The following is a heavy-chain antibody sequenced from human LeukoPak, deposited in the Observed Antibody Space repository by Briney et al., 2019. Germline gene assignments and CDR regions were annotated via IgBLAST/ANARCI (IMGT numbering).Heavy chain of an antibody. Sequence: PSETLSLTCAVYGGSFSGYYWSWIRQPPGKGLEWIGEINHSGSTNYNPSLKSRVTISVDTSKNQFSLKLSSVTAADTAVYYCARDTFGGSGSYELNWFDPWGQGTLVTVSS. V-gene: IGHV4-34*01. CDR3: ARDTFGGSGSYELNWFDP. D-gene: IGHD3-10*01. CDR2: INHSGST. J-gene: IGHJ5*02. CDR1: GGSFSGYY.